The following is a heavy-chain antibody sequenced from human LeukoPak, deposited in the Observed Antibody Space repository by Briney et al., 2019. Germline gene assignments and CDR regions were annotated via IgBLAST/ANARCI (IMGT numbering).Heavy chain of an antibody. D-gene: IGHD3-22*01. CDR3: ARDRGYYDSSGYFYPAAFDI. J-gene: IGHJ3*02. CDR1: GFTFSSYS. V-gene: IGHV3-21*01. Sequence: GGSLRLSCAASGFTFSSYSMNWVRQAPGKGLEWVSSISSSSSYIYYADSVKGRFTISRDNAKNSLYLQMNSLRAEDTAVYYCARDRGYYDSSGYFYPAAFDIWGQGTMVTVSS. CDR2: ISSSSSYI.